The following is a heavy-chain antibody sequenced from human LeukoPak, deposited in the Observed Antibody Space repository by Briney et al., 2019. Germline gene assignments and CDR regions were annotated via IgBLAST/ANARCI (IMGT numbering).Heavy chain of an antibody. CDR1: GFTFGNYG. CDR3: ARAQTYGDSRLLLDY. D-gene: IGHD4-17*01. CDR2: INWNGGST. Sequence: GGSLRLSCAASGFTFGNYGMNWVRQAPGKGLEWGSGINWNGGSTGYADSVEGRFTISRDNAKNSQYLQMNSLSDEDTALYYCARAQTYGDSRLLLDYWGQGTLVTVSS. J-gene: IGHJ4*02. V-gene: IGHV3-20*04.